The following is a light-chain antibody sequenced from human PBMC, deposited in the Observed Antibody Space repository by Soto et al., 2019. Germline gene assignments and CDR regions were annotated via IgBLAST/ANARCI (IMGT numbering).Light chain of an antibody. J-gene: IGLJ3*02. CDR1: SSDIGGSKS. CDR3: ASNTPTWV. Sequence: QSALTQPASVSGSPGQSISISCTGTSSDIGGSKSVSWYQQHQGKAPKLIIYEVSKRPSGISNRFSGSKSANTASLTISGLQADDEADYFCASNTPTWVFGGGTKLNVL. CDR2: EVS. V-gene: IGLV2-14*03.